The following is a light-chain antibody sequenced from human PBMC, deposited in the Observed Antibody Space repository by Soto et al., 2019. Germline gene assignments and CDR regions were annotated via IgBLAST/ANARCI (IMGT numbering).Light chain of an antibody. CDR2: AAS. CDR1: QGISNY. V-gene: IGKV1-27*01. J-gene: IGKJ1*01. Sequence: DIQMTQSPSSLSASVGDRVTITCRASQGISNYLAWYQQKPGKVPKLLIYAASTLQSGVPSRFGGSGSGTDFTLTISNLQPEDVATYYCQKYNGAPPWTFGQGTKVEVK. CDR3: QKYNGAPPWT.